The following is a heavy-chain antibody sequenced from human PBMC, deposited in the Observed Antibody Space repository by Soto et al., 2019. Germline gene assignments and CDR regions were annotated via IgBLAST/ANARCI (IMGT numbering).Heavy chain of an antibody. CDR3: ASGYSSSWYYFDY. Sequence: SETLSLTCTVSGGSISSSSYYWGWIRQPPGKGLEWIGSIYYSGSTYYNPSLKSRVTISVDTSKNQFSLKLSSVTAADTAVYYCASGYSSSWYYFDYWGQGTLVTVSS. J-gene: IGHJ4*02. V-gene: IGHV4-39*01. CDR1: GGSISSSSYY. CDR2: IYYSGST. D-gene: IGHD6-13*01.